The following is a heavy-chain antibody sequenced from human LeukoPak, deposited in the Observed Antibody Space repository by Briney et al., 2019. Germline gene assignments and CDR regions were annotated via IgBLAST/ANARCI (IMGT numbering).Heavy chain of an antibody. CDR2: IYYSGNT. CDR3: ARLSYYSSGNYQRPITWVDY. V-gene: IGHV4-59*08. CDR1: GGSLSSYY. J-gene: IGHJ4*02. Sequence: PSEPLSLPCTVSGGSLSSYYWSWLRQPPGKGLEWLGYIYYSGNTHYNPSIKSRVTISVDTSTNQFSLKLNSVTAADTAVYYCARLSYYSSGNYQRPITWVDYWGQGTLVTVSS. D-gene: IGHD3-10*01.